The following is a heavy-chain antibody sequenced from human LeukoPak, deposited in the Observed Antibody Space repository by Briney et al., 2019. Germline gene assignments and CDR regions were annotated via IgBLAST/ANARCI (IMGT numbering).Heavy chain of an antibody. CDR1: GFTFSSYA. CDR3: AKVEYYYDSSGYYAPFGY. D-gene: IGHD3-22*01. CDR2: ISGSGGST. V-gene: IGHV3-23*01. Sequence: GGSLRLSCAASGFTFSSYATSWVRQAPGKGLEWVSAISGSGGSTYYADSVKGRFTISRDNSMNTLYLQMNSLRAEDTAVYYCAKVEYYYDSSGYYAPFGYWGQGTLVTVSS. J-gene: IGHJ4*02.